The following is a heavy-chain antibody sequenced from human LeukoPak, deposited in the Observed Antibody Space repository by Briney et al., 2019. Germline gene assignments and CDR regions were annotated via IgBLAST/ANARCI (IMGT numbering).Heavy chain of an antibody. CDR2: INQDGGEK. V-gene: IGHV3-7*02. CDR1: GFTFSRYW. J-gene: IGHJ4*02. CDR3: AELDSSSPRN. Sequence: PGGSLRLSCAASGFTFSRYWMTCVRQAPGKGLEWVANINQDGGEKYYVDSVKGRLTISRDNAKNSLFLQVNSLRAEDTAVYYCAELDSSSPRNWGQGTLVTVSS. D-gene: IGHD6-13*01.